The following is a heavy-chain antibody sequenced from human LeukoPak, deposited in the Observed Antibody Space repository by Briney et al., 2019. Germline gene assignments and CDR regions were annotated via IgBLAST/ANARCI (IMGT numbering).Heavy chain of an antibody. CDR3: ARSRTLTTVDY. Sequence: PSETLSLTCAVYGGSFSGYYWSWIRQPPGKGLEWIGEINHSGSTNYNPSLKSRVTISVDTSKNQFSLKLSSVTAADTAVYYCARSRTLTTVDYWGQGTLVTVSS. V-gene: IGHV4-34*01. CDR2: INHSGST. CDR1: GGSFSGYY. J-gene: IGHJ4*02. D-gene: IGHD4-17*01.